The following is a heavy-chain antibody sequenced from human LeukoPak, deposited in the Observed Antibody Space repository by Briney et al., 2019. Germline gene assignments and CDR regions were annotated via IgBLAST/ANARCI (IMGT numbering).Heavy chain of an antibody. CDR1: GFTFSSYA. J-gene: IGHJ3*02. D-gene: IGHD3-10*01. CDR2: ISYDGSNK. Sequence: GGSLRLSCAASGFTFSSYAMHWVRQAPGKGLEWVAVISYDGSNKYYADSVKGRFTISRDNSKNTLYLQMNSLRAEDTAVYYCARDMAWAFDIWGQGTMVTVSS. CDR3: ARDMAWAFDI. V-gene: IGHV3-30*04.